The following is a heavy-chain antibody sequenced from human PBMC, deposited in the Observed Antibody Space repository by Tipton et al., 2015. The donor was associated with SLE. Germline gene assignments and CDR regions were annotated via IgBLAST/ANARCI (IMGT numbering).Heavy chain of an antibody. D-gene: IGHD6-6*01. CDR1: GGSISSGSYY. J-gene: IGHJ4*02. Sequence: LRLSCTVSGGSISSGSYYWSWIRQPAGKGLEWIGRIYYSGRVSYSPPLRSRVTMSVDRSKNQFSLKLNSVTAADTAVYFCARAEYHNTPFFDYWGQGIQVAVSS. V-gene: IGHV4-61*02. CDR2: IYYSGRV. CDR3: ARAEYHNTPFFDY.